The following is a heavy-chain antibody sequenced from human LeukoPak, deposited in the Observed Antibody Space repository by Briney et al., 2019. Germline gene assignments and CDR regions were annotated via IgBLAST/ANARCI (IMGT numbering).Heavy chain of an antibody. Sequence: GASVKVSCKASGGTFSSYAISWVRQAPGQGLEWMGWINTKTGTPTYAQGFTGRFVFSLDISVNTAYLQISSLKGEDTAVYYCARRSPSADAFGIWGQGTMVTVSS. CDR1: GGTFSSYA. CDR3: ARRSPSADAFGI. J-gene: IGHJ3*02. CDR2: INTKTGTP. V-gene: IGHV7-4-1*02.